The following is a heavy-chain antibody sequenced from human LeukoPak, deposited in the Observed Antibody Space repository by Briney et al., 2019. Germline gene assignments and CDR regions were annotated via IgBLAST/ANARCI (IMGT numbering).Heavy chain of an antibody. CDR2: LRAYNGNT. J-gene: IGHJ4*02. CDR3: ARDFSIAVADHYFDY. CDR1: GYTFTSYG. V-gene: IGHV1-18*01. Sequence: ASVKVSCKASGYTFTSYGISGVRQAPGQGLEWMGWLRAYNGNTNYAQKLQGRVTMTTDTSTSTAYMELRSLRSDDTAVYYCARDFSIAVADHYFDYWGQGTLVTVSS. D-gene: IGHD6-19*01.